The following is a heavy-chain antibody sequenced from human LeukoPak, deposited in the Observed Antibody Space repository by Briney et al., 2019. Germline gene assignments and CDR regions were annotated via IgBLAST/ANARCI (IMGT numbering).Heavy chain of an antibody. Sequence: GGSLRLSCTASGFTFGDYAMSWVRQAPGKGLEWVSYISSSGSTIYYADSVKGRFTISRDNAKNSLYLQMNSLRAEDTAVYYCARQRGDILTGYYMPRGFDYWGQGTLVTVSS. J-gene: IGHJ4*02. CDR1: GFTFGDYA. CDR3: ARQRGDILTGYYMPRGFDY. D-gene: IGHD3-9*01. CDR2: ISSSGSTI. V-gene: IGHV3-48*03.